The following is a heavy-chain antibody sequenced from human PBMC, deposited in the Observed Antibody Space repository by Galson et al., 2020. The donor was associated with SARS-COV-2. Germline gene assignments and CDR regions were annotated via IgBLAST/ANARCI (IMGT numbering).Heavy chain of an antibody. CDR3: ARGTTEMADAFDI. CDR1: GFTFSSYG. V-gene: IGHV3-33*01. CDR2: IWYDGSNK. J-gene: IGHJ3*02. D-gene: IGHD1-7*01. Sequence: GGSLRLSCAASGFTFSSYGMHWVRQAPGKGLEWVAVIWYDGSNKYYADSVKGRFTISRDNSKNTLYLQMNSLRAEDTAVYYCARGTTEMADAFDIWGQGTMVTVSS.